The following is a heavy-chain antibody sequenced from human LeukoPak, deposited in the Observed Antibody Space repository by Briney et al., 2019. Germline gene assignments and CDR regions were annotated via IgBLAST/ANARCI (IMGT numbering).Heavy chain of an antibody. CDR1: GGSFSGYY. CDR2: INHSGST. J-gene: IGHJ4*02. Sequence: SETLSLTCAVYGGSFSGYYWSWVRQPPGKGLEWSGEINHSGSTNYNPSLKSRVTISVDTYKNQFSLKLSSVTAADTAVYYCARRSSGYSYGHWGQGTLVTVPS. CDR3: ARRSSGYSYGH. D-gene: IGHD5-18*01. V-gene: IGHV4-34*01.